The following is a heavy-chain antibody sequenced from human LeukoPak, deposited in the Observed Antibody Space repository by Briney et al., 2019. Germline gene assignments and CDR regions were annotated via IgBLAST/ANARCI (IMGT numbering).Heavy chain of an antibody. V-gene: IGHV3-30*18. D-gene: IGHD5-12*01. CDR2: ISYDGSYK. CDR3: AKGPDKVATIWYFDH. J-gene: IGHJ4*02. CDR1: GFTFNTYG. Sequence: SGGSLRLSCAASGFTFNTYGMHWVRQAPGKGLEWVAVISYDGSYKYYADSVKGRFTISRDSSKKTLYLQMDSLRGEDTAVYCCAKGPDKVATIWYFDHWGQGTLVTVSS.